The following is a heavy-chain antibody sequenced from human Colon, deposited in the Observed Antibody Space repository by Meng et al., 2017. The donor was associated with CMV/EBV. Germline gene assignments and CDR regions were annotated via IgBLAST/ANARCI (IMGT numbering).Heavy chain of an antibody. D-gene: IGHD6-13*01. J-gene: IGHJ4*02. V-gene: IGHV1-2*02. CDR2: IYPQDGGT. CDR3: VRESWYFDF. CDR1: GYTFTANH. Sequence: QVQFVQSGTEVKKPGASVTVSCKTSGYTFTANHLHWVRQAPGQGLEWMGWIYPQDGGTYFAQKFQDRVTLTRDTSITTAYMELSGLTSDDTAIYYCVRESWYFDFWGEGTLVTVSS.